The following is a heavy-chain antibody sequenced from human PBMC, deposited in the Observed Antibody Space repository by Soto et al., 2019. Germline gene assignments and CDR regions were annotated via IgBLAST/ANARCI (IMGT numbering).Heavy chain of an antibody. CDR3: ARPLTTVTTGVDYYYYGMDV. CDR2: ISAYNGNT. V-gene: IGHV1-18*01. CDR1: GYTFTSYG. Sequence: ASVKVSCKASGYTFTSYGISWVRQAPGQGLEWMGWISAYNGNTNYAQKLQGRVTMTTDTSTSTAYMELRSLRSDDTAVYYCARPLTTVTTGVDYYYYGMDVWGQGTTVTVSS. J-gene: IGHJ6*02. D-gene: IGHD4-17*01.